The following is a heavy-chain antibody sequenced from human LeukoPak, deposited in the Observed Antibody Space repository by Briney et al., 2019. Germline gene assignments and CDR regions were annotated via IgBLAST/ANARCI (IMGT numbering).Heavy chain of an antibody. J-gene: IGHJ4*02. CDR3: VRVGGPDYYFDY. CDR1: GNYW. D-gene: IGHD3-10*01. Sequence: GGSLRLSCAASGNYWMHWVRQVPGKGLVWVSRIKTDGSTTTYADSVKGRFTISRDNARNTLYLQMNSLRAEDTAIYYCVRVGGPDYYFDYWGQGILVTVSS. V-gene: IGHV3-74*01. CDR2: IKTDGSTT.